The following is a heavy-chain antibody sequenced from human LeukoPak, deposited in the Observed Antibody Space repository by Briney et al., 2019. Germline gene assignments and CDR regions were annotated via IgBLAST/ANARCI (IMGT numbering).Heavy chain of an antibody. D-gene: IGHD1-26*01. CDR3: AKDLWEVGATSEIDY. V-gene: IGHV3-30*02. J-gene: IGHJ4*02. CDR1: GFTFSSYG. Sequence: PGGSLRLSCAASGFTFSSYGMHWVRQAPGKGLEWVGFIRYDGSDKYYADSVKGRFTISRDNPKNTLYLQVNSLRAEDTAVYYCAKDLWEVGATSEIDYWGQGTLVTVSS. CDR2: IRYDGSDK.